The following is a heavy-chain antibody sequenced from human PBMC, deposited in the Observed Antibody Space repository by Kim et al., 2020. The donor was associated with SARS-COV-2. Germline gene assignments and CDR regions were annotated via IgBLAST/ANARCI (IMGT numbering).Heavy chain of an antibody. CDR3: AKDRYNYGTSPLDY. V-gene: IGHV3-23*01. CDR2: ISGSGDST. J-gene: IGHJ4*02. CDR1: GFTFSSYA. D-gene: IGHD5-18*01. Sequence: GGSLRLSCAASGFTFSSYAMSWVRQAPGKGLEWISAISGSGDSTYYADSVKGLFTISRDNSKNTLYLQMNSLRAEDTAVYYCAKDRYNYGTSPLDYWGQGILVTVSS.